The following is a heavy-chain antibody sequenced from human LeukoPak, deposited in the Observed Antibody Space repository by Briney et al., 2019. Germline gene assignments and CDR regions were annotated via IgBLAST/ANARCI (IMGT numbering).Heavy chain of an antibody. V-gene: IGHV1-58*01. CDR2: IVVGSGNT. J-gene: IGHJ6*02. CDR1: GFTFTSSA. Sequence: ASVKVSCKASGFTFTSSAVQWVRQARGQRLEWIGWIVVGSGNTNYAQKFQERVTITRDMSTSTAYMELSSLRSEDTAVYYCAAENPNHDYGDYYYGMDVWGQGTTVTVSS. CDR3: AAENPNHDYGDYYYGMDV. D-gene: IGHD4-17*01.